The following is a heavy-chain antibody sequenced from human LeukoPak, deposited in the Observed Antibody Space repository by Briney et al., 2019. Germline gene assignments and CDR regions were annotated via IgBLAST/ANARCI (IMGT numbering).Heavy chain of an antibody. CDR1: GITFRNYA. J-gene: IGHJ4*02. CDR2: LSGSGGTT. D-gene: IGHD1-26*01. V-gene: IGHV3-23*01. Sequence: PGGSLRLSCAATGITFRNYAMGWVRQAPGKGLEWVSSLSGSGGTTYYADSVRGRFTISRDTSKNTLYLQMNSLRAEDTAVYYCAKGGGSRNFDYWGQGTLVTVSS. CDR3: AKGGGSRNFDY.